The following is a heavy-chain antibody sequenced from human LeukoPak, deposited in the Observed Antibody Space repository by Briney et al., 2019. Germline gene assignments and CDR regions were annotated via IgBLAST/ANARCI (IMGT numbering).Heavy chain of an antibody. CDR1: GFTFSSYV. CDR3: ARRSYCGGDCYGSDAFDI. D-gene: IGHD2-21*02. Sequence: GGSLRLSCAASGFTFSSYVMHWVRQAPGKGLEWVAIISYDGSNEYYADSVKGRFTISRDNAKNSLYLQMNSLRAEDTAVYYCARRSYCGGDCYGSDAFDIWGQGTMVTVSS. CDR2: ISYDGSNE. J-gene: IGHJ3*02. V-gene: IGHV3-30*04.